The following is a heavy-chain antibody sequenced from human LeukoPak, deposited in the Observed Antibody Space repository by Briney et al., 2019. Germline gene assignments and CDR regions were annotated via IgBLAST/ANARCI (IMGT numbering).Heavy chain of an antibody. CDR1: GFTFSSYG. D-gene: IGHD3-10*01. CDR2: IRYDGSNK. CDR3: AVPMVRGVITDAFDI. J-gene: IGHJ3*02. Sequence: GGSLRLSCAASGFTFSSYGMHWVRQAPGKGLEWVAFIRYDGSNKYYADSVKGRFTISRDNSKNTLYLQMNSLRAEDTAVYYCAVPMVRGVITDAFDIWGQGTMVTVSS. V-gene: IGHV3-30*02.